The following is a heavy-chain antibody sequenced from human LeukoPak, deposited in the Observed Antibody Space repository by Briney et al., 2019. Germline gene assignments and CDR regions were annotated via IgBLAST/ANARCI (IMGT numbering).Heavy chain of an antibody. CDR3: AREHPGDGFTIFGVVTSGYYGMDV. V-gene: IGHV3-23*01. CDR2: ISGSGGST. CDR1: GFTFSSYA. J-gene: IGHJ6*02. Sequence: GGSLRLSCAASGFTFSSYAMSWVRQAPGKGLEWVSAISGSGGSTYYADSVKGRFTISRDNSKNTLYLQMNSLRAEDTAVYYCAREHPGDGFTIFGVVTSGYYGMDVWGQGTTVTVSS. D-gene: IGHD3-3*01.